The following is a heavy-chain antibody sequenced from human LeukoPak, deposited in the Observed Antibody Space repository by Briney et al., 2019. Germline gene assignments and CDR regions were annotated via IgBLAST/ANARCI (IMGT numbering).Heavy chain of an antibody. CDR3: AREGSITIFGVVIPARAFDI. CDR2: ISSSGSTI. CDR1: GFTFSDYY. V-gene: IGHV3-11*04. D-gene: IGHD3-3*01. J-gene: IGHJ3*02. Sequence: GGSLRLSCAASGFTFSDYYMSWIRQAPGKGLEWVSYISSSGSTIYYAYSVKGRFTISRDNAKNSLYLQMNSLRAEDTTVYYCAREGSITIFGVVIPARAFDIWGQGTMVTVSS.